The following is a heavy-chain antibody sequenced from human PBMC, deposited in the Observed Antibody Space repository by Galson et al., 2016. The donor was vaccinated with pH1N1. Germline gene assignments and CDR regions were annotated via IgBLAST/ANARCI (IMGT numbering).Heavy chain of an antibody. CDR1: GGAFITHT. CDR3: ARSYSVSDRHFYSGMDV. Sequence: SVKVSCKAPGGAFITHTISWVRQAPGQGLEWMGGISPFFGTPNYAQKFQGRVTITADESTSTAYMQLSSLRSEDTALYYCARSYSVSDRHFYSGMDVWGQGSAVTVSS. J-gene: IGHJ6*02. CDR2: ISPFFGTP. V-gene: IGHV1-69*13. D-gene: IGHD5/OR15-5a*01.